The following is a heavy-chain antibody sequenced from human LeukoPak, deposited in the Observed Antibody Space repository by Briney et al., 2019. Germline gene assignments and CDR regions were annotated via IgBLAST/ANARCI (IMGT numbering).Heavy chain of an antibody. V-gene: IGHV3-48*03. Sequence: GGSLRLSCAASGFTFSSYEMNGVRQAPGKGLEWVSYISSSGSTIYYADSVKGRFTISRDNAKNSLYLQMNSLRAEDTAVYYCARDGERDYGDSNGAFDIWGQGTMVTVSS. J-gene: IGHJ3*02. CDR3: ARDGERDYGDSNGAFDI. CDR2: ISSSGSTI. D-gene: IGHD4-17*01. CDR1: GFTFSSYE.